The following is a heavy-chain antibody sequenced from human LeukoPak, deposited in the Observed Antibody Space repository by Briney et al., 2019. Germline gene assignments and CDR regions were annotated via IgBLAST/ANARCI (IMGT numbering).Heavy chain of an antibody. Sequence: QSGGSLRLSCAASGFTVSSNYMSWVRQALGKGLEWVSVIYSGGSTYYADSVKGRFTISRDNSKNTLYLQMNSLRAEDTAVYYCATLRGGYSYVQHWGQGTLVTVSS. D-gene: IGHD5-18*01. CDR3: ATLRGGYSYVQH. CDR2: IYSGGST. CDR1: GFTVSSNY. J-gene: IGHJ1*01. V-gene: IGHV3-66*01.